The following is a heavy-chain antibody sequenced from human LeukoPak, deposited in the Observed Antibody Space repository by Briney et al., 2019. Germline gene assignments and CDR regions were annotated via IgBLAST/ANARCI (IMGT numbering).Heavy chain of an antibody. CDR2: IYYSGTT. J-gene: IGHJ5*02. CDR1: GGSISSSSHN. Sequence: SETLSLTCIVSGGSISSSSHNWGWIRQPPGKGLEWIGSIYYSGTTYYNPSLKSRLTISVDTSKNQFSLKLSSVTAADTAVYYCARLISSWYNGWFDPWGQGTLVTVSS. CDR3: ARLISSWYNGWFDP. D-gene: IGHD6-13*01. V-gene: IGHV4-39*01.